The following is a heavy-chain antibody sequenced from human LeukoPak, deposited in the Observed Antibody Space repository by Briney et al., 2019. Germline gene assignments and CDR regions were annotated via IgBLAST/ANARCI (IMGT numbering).Heavy chain of an antibody. Sequence: KASETLSLTCAVYGGSFSGYYWSWIRQPPGKGLEWIGEINHSGSTNYNLSLKSRVTTSVDTSKNQFSLNLISVTAADTAVYYCARRVRSGDGWIFDSWGQGTPVTVSS. CDR1: GGSFSGYY. D-gene: IGHD5-24*01. J-gene: IGHJ4*02. CDR2: INHSGST. V-gene: IGHV4-34*01. CDR3: ARRVRSGDGWIFDS.